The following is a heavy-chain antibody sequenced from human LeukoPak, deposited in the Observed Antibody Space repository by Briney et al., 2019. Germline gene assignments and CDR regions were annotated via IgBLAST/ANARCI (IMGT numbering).Heavy chain of an antibody. CDR1: GFTFSGYG. CDR3: AKGLDYGDYYYYGMDV. D-gene: IGHD4-17*01. Sequence: TGRSLRLSCAASGFTFSGYGIHWVRQAPGKGLEWVTVISYDGSKKNYADSVKGRFTISRDNSKNTLYLQMNSLRAEDTAMYYCAKGLDYGDYYYYGMDVWGQGTTVTVSS. J-gene: IGHJ6*02. V-gene: IGHV3-30*18. CDR2: ISYDGSKK.